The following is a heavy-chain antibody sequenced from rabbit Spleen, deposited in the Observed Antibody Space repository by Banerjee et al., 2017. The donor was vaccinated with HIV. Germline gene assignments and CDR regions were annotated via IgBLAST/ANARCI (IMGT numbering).Heavy chain of an antibody. CDR2: IDVGSSDFT. V-gene: IGHV1S45*01. CDR3: ARDSGSSFSSYGMDL. Sequence: QEKLVESGGGLVQPEGSLTLTCTASGVSFSFNNYMCWVRQAPGKGLEWIGCIDVGSSDFTYFAAWAKGRFTISKASSTTVTLQMTSLTAADTATYFCARDSGSSFSSYGMDLWGPGTLVTVS. CDR1: GVSFSFNNY. J-gene: IGHJ6*01. D-gene: IGHD8-1*01.